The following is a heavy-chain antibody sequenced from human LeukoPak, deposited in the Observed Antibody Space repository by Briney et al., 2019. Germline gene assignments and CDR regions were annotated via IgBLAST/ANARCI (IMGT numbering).Heavy chain of an antibody. CDR1: GFSFRSYG. V-gene: IGHV3-23*01. D-gene: IGHD3-3*01. Sequence: GGSLRLSCAASGFSFRSYGMSWVRQAPGKGLEWVSAMSGSGGSTYYADSVRGRFTVSRDNSKNTLYLQMNSLRPEDTAMYHCARDRLPSDQDDFNYWGQGILVTVSS. CDR2: MSGSGGST. CDR3: ARDRLPSDQDDFNY. J-gene: IGHJ4*02.